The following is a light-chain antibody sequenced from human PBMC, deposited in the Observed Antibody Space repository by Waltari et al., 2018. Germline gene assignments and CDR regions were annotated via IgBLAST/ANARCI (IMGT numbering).Light chain of an antibody. Sequence: EIVLTQSPATLSLSPGDRATLPCRASQSVSSYLAWYQQKPGQAPRLLIYDASNRATGIPARFSGSGSGTDFTLTISSLEPEDFAVYYCQQRSNWPPWYTFGQGTKLEIK. J-gene: IGKJ2*01. CDR3: QQRSNWPPWYT. CDR1: QSVSSY. CDR2: DAS. V-gene: IGKV3-11*01.